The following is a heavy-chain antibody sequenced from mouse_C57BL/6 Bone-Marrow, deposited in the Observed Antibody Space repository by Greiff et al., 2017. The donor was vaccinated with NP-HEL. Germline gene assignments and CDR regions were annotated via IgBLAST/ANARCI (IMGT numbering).Heavy chain of an antibody. CDR3: ARGSYHTGRGFAY. D-gene: IGHD2-12*01. V-gene: IGHV1-75*01. CDR1: GYTFTDYY. Sequence: VKLMESGPELVKPGASVKISCKASGYTFTDYYINWVKQRPGQGLEWIGWIFPGSGSTYYNEKFKGKATLTVDKSSSTAYMLLSSLTSEDSAVYFCARGSYHTGRGFAYWGQGTLVTVSA. CDR2: IFPGSGST. J-gene: IGHJ3*01.